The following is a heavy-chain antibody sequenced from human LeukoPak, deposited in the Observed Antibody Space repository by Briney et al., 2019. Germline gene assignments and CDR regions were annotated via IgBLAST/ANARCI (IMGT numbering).Heavy chain of an antibody. Sequence: ASVKVSCKASGYTFTSYAMHWVRQAPGQRLEWMGWINAGNGNTKYSQKFQGRVTITRDTSASTAYMELRSLRSDDTAVYYCARAPDYYYDSSGPHFDYWGQGTLVTVSS. D-gene: IGHD3-22*01. J-gene: IGHJ4*02. CDR2: INAGNGNT. V-gene: IGHV1-3*01. CDR3: ARAPDYYYDSSGPHFDY. CDR1: GYTFTSYA.